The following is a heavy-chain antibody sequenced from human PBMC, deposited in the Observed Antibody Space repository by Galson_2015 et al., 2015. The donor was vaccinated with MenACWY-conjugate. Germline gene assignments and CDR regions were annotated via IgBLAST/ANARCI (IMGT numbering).Heavy chain of an antibody. CDR3: ARGASPLTCYLKRDWFDP. D-gene: IGHD3-9*01. CDR1: GYTFTLYA. J-gene: IGHJ5*02. CDR2: INAGNGNT. V-gene: IGHV1-3*01. Sequence: SVKVSCKASGYTFTLYAMHWVRQAPGQGLEWMGWINAGNGNTKYSQKFQDRVTITRDISAGTVYMELTSRGSEDTAVYYCARGASPLTCYLKRDWFDPLCQGTLVPVSS.